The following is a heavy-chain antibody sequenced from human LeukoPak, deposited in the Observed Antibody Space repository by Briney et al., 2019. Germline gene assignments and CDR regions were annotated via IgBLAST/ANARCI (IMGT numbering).Heavy chain of an antibody. V-gene: IGHV3-23*01. J-gene: IGHJ6*03. D-gene: IGHD2-2*01. Sequence: QPGGALRLSCSAFGLPFSSYAMSWVRQAPGKGLEWVSAISGSGGSTYYADSVKGRFTISRDNSKNTLYLQMNSLRAEDTAVYYCAKDPRSAANYYYYYRDVWGKGTTVTVSS. CDR1: GLPFSSYA. CDR3: AKDPRSAANYYYYYRDV. CDR2: ISGSGGST.